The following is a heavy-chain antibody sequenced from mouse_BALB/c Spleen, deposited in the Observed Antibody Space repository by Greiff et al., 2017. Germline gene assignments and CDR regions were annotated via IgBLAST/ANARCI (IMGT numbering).Heavy chain of an antibody. J-gene: IGHJ4*01. CDR2: ISSGGST. Sequence: EVHLVESGGGLVKPGGSLKLSCAASGFTFSSYAMSWVRQTPERRLGWVASISSGGSTYYPDSVKGRFTISRDNARNILYLQMSSLRSEDTAMYYCARGRDYGGRAMDYWGQGTSVTVSS. D-gene: IGHD2-4*01. CDR3: ARGRDYGGRAMDY. V-gene: IGHV5-6-5*01. CDR1: GFTFSSYA.